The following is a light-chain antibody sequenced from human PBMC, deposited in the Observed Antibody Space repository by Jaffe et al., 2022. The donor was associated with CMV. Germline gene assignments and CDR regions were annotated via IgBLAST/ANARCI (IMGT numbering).Light chain of an antibody. Sequence: AIQMTQSPSSLSASVGDRVTITCRASQGIRNDLSWYQQKPGKAPKLLIYAASSLQSAVPSRFSGSASGTDFTLTISSLQAEDFATYYCLQDYDYPLTFGGGTKVEIK. CDR2: AAS. J-gene: IGKJ4*01. CDR3: LQDYDYPLT. CDR1: QGIRND. V-gene: IGKV1-6*01.